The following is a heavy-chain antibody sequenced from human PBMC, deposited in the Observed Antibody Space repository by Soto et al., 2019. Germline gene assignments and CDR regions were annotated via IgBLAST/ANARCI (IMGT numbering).Heavy chain of an antibody. CDR3: GRWAYHNRRGQTVYYFYS. Sequence: SETLSLTCAVSSGSLYPYYWSWIRQPPGKGLQWIGEINHAGTTNYSPSLGSRVTISLDKSENQFSLKLRSVTAAVTAVYFCGRWAYHNRRGQTVYYFYSWGRETLVTVSS. V-gene: IGHV4-34*01. CDR2: INHAGTT. D-gene: IGHD2-2*01. CDR1: SGSLYPYY. J-gene: IGHJ4*01.